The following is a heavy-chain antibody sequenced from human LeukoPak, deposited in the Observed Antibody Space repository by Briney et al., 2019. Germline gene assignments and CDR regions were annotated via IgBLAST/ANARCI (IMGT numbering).Heavy chain of an antibody. V-gene: IGHV4-61*02. CDR1: GGSISSGSYY. CDR3: ARDVDNVAVAGNWFDP. D-gene: IGHD6-19*01. J-gene: IGHJ5*02. CDR2: IYTSGST. Sequence: SQTLSLTCTVSGGSISSGSYYWSWIRQPAGKGLEWIGRIYTSGSTNYNPSLKSRVTMSVDTSKNQFSLKLSSVTAADTAVYYCARDVDNVAVAGNWFDPWGQGTLVTVSS.